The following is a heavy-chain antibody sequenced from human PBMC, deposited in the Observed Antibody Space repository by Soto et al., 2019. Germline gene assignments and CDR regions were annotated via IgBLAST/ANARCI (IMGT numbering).Heavy chain of an antibody. J-gene: IGHJ4*02. CDR3: ARDLVSYYDFWSGFGY. V-gene: IGHV3-48*02. CDR2: ISSSSSTI. CDR1: GLTLSTSS. Sequence: GSLRLSCAAFGLTLSTSSMNWVRQAPGRGLEWISYISSSSSTIYYADSVKGRFTISRDNAKNSLYLQMNSLRDEDTAVYYCARDLVSYYDFWSGFGYWGQGTLVTVSS. D-gene: IGHD3-3*01.